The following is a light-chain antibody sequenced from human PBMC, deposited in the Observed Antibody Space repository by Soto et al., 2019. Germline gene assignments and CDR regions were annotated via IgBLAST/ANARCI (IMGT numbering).Light chain of an antibody. CDR3: RTYDVSLSAGI. CDR1: SSNIGAGSD. J-gene: IGLJ2*01. Sequence: QSVLTQPPSVSGAPGQRVTISCTGTSSNIGAGSDVHWYQQLPGTAPRLLIYGNSNRASGVPDRFSDSKSGTSASLDISGLQAEDEADYYCRTYDVSLSAGIFGGGTKLTVL. CDR2: GNS. V-gene: IGLV1-40*01.